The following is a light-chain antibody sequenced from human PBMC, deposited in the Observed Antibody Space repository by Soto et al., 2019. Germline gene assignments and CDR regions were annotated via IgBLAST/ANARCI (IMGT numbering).Light chain of an antibody. CDR3: QSYDSSLSAYV. CDR2: GNN. V-gene: IGLV1-40*01. CDR1: SSNIGAGYD. Sequence: QSVLTQPPSVSGAPGQRVTISCTGSSSNIGAGYDVHWYQHLPGTAPKLLIYGNNNRPSGVPERFSGSKFGTSASLAITGLQDEDEADYYCQSYDSSLSAYVFGTGIKLTVL. J-gene: IGLJ1*01.